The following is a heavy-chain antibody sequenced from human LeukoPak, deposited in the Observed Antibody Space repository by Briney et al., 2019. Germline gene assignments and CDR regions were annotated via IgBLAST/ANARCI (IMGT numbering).Heavy chain of an antibody. D-gene: IGHD3-22*01. CDR3: ARDPSYYYDSRGG. CDR2: ISSSSSPT. Sequence: GGSLRLSCAASGDTFSSYSMNWVRQAPGKGLEWVSYISSSSSPTYYADSVKGRFTISRDNAKNSLYLQMKSLRVEDTAVYYCARDPSYYYDSRGGWGQGTLVTVSS. V-gene: IGHV3-48*01. CDR1: GDTFSSYS. J-gene: IGHJ4*02.